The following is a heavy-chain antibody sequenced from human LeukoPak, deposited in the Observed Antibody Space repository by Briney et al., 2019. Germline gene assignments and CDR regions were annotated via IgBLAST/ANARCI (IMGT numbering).Heavy chain of an antibody. J-gene: IGHJ4*02. Sequence: PGGSLRLSCAGSGFTFSDSYMSWVRQAPGKGQEWVSYISDSGTSIYYAESVKGRFTISRDNAKNSLYLQMNSVRAKDTAVYYCARRFRYHDAWISHYHFDYWGQGTLVTVSS. CDR3: ARRFRYHDAWISHYHFDY. CDR2: ISDSGTSI. V-gene: IGHV3-11*01. CDR1: GFTFSDSY. D-gene: IGHD3-3*01.